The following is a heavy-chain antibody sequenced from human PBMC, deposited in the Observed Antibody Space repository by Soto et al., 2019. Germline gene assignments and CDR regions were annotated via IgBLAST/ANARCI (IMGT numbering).Heavy chain of an antibody. CDR1: GYSFTSYW. V-gene: IGHV5-51*01. J-gene: IGHJ6*02. CDR3: ARAGEALHYYYGMDV. CDR2: IYPGDSDT. Sequence: GESLKISCKGSGYSFTSYWIGWVRQMPGKGLEWMGIIYPGDSDTRYSPSFQGQVTISADKSISTAYLQWSSLKASDTAMYYCARAGEALHYYYGMDVWGQGTTVTVSS. D-gene: IGHD3-16*01.